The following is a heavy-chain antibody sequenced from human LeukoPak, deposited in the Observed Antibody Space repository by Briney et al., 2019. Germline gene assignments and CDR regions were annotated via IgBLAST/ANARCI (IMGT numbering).Heavy chain of an antibody. D-gene: IGHD5-18*01. J-gene: IGHJ6*02. CDR3: ASGERGYSYGSSFYYYYGTDV. V-gene: IGHV4-61*02. Sequence: SETLSLTCTVSGGSISSGSYYWSWIRQPAGKGLEWIGRIYTSGSTNYNPSLKSRVTISVDTSKNQFSLKLSSVTAADTAVYYCASGERGYSYGSSFYYYYGTDVWGQGTTVTVSS. CDR1: GGSISSGSYY. CDR2: IYTSGST.